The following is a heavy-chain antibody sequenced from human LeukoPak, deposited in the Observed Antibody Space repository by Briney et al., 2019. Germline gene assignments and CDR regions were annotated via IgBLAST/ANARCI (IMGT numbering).Heavy chain of an antibody. Sequence: GGSPRHSSAASRVTSCSYSMNCGCQAPGEGVERVSYIRSSGTTKYYAVSVKGGFTISRDNVKNSMYLQMNRLRDEDTAVYYCAVEGYCSGGSCYTNWFDSWGQGTLVTVSS. CDR1: RVTSCSYS. J-gene: IGHJ5*01. CDR2: IRSSGTTK. CDR3: AVEGYCSGGSCYTNWFDS. D-gene: IGHD2-15*01. V-gene: IGHV3-48*02.